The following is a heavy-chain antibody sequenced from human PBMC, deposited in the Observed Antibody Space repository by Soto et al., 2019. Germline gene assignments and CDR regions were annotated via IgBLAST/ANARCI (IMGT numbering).Heavy chain of an antibody. CDR3: ARGGAMGVDY. V-gene: IGHV3-74*01. J-gene: IGHJ4*02. Sequence: GGSLRLSCTASGFTFNTHWMHWVRQAPGKGLVWFSRIYFDGITTNYADSVKGRLTVSRDNAKNTVYLHVNTLRDEDTAVYYCARGGAMGVDYWGQGTLGTVSS. CDR1: GFTFNTHW. CDR2: IYFDGITT. D-gene: IGHD1-26*01.